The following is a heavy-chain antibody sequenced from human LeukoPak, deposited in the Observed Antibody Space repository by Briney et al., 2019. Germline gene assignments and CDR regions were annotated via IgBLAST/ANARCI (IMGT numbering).Heavy chain of an antibody. CDR3: ARVSYDFWSGYYNYYFDY. CDR2: IYYSGST. CDR1: GGSISSHY. D-gene: IGHD3-3*01. V-gene: IGHV4-59*11. Sequence: SETLSLTCTVSGGSISSHYWRWIRQPPGKGLEWIGYIYYSGSTNYNPSLKSRVTISVDTSKNQFSLKLSSVTAADTAVYYCARVSYDFWSGYYNYYFDYWGQGTLVTVSS. J-gene: IGHJ4*02.